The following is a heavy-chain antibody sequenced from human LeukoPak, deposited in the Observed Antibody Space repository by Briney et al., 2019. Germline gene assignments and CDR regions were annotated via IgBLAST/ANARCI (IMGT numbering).Heavy chain of an antibody. Sequence: SETLSLTCTVSGGSISSSSYYWGWIRQPPGKGLEWIGTIYYSGSTYYNPSLKSRVTISVDTSKNQFSLKLSSVTAADTAVYYCARDLRGDTYYWFDPWGQGTLVTVSS. CDR1: GGSISSSSYY. CDR3: ARDLRGDTYYWFDP. J-gene: IGHJ5*02. CDR2: IYYSGST. V-gene: IGHV4-39*07. D-gene: IGHD2-21*02.